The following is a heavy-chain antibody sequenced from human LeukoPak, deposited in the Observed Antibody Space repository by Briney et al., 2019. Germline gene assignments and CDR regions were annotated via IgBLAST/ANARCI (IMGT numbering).Heavy chain of an antibody. CDR2: INHSGST. D-gene: IGHD3-10*01. Sequence: SETLSLTCAVYGGSFSGYYWSWIRQPPGKGPEWIGEINHSGSTNYNPSLKSRVTISVDTSKNQFSLKLSSVTAADTAVYYCARGLPRYYGSGSYGGKTDYWGQGTLVTVSS. V-gene: IGHV4-34*01. CDR3: ARGLPRYYGSGSYGGKTDY. J-gene: IGHJ4*02. CDR1: GGSFSGYY.